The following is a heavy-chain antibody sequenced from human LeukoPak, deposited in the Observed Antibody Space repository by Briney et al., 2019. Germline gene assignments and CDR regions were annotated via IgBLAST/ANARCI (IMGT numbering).Heavy chain of an antibody. CDR2: IIPSLDIS. V-gene: IGHV1-69*04. J-gene: IGHJ4*02. Sequence: GASVKVSCKASGDTFIPYTFSWVRQAPGQGLEWMGRIIPSLDISNYAQKFQGRVTLSADKATTTTYMELTSLRSEDTAIYYCARDHCSPGTWVGGHWGPGTLVTVSS. CDR3: ARDHCSPGTWVGGH. D-gene: IGHD2-15*01. CDR1: GDTFIPYT.